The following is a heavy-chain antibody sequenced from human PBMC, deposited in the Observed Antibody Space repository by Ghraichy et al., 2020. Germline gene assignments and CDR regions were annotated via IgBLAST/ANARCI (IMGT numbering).Heavy chain of an antibody. V-gene: IGHV3-53*01. D-gene: IGHD5-24*01. Sequence: GGSLRLSCAASGFTFSSYSMNWVRQAPGKGLEWVSLIYIDGSAYYADSVKGRFTISRDNSKNTLYLQMNSLRAEDTAVYYCARGLDGSYHNWFDPWGQGTLVTVSS. CDR1: GFTFSSYS. CDR3: ARGLDGSYHNWFDP. J-gene: IGHJ5*02. CDR2: IYIDGSA.